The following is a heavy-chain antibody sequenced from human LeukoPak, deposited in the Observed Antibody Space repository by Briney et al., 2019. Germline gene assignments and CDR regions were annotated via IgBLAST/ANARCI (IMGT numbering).Heavy chain of an antibody. CDR2: IDTSGDT. Sequence: GGSLRLSCAASGFTFSNNDMHWVRQGPGKGLEWVSAIDTSGDTYYPGSVKGRFAISRDNSKNTLYLQMNSLRAEDTAVYYCAKGHRPTVTTYTGPSNYYYYGMDVWGQGTTVTVSS. CDR3: AKGHRPTVTTYTGPSNYYYYGMDV. J-gene: IGHJ6*02. CDR1: GFTFSNND. D-gene: IGHD4-17*01. V-gene: IGHV3-13*01.